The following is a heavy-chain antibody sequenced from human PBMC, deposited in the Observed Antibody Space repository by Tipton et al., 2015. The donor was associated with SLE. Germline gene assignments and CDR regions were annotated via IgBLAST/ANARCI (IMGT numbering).Heavy chain of an antibody. CDR3: ASTYCSGGSCYRPFDP. D-gene: IGHD2-15*01. Sequence: TLSLTCAVYGDSINSYTYYWGWVRQSAGKGVEWIGEIDHSRSTNYNPSLKSRVTISRDTSKNQFSLKLSSVTAADTAIYYCASTYCSGGSCYRPFDPWGQGTLVTVSS. V-gene: IGHV4-39*01. CDR1: GDSINSYTYY. CDR2: IDHSRST. J-gene: IGHJ5*02.